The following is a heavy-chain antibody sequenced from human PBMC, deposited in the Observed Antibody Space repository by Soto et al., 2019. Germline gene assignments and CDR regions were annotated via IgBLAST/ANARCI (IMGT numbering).Heavy chain of an antibody. CDR2: ISSSSSYI. D-gene: IGHD2-21*02. CDR1: GFTFSSYS. CDR3: ARRERSDCRSIVDDY. V-gene: IGHV3-21*01. J-gene: IGHJ4*02. Sequence: EVQLVESGGGLVKPGGSLRLSCAASGFTFSSYSMNWVRQAPGKGLEWVSSISSSSSYIYYADSVKGRFTISRDNAKNSLYLQMNSLRAEDTAVYYCARRERSDCRSIVDDYWGQGTLVTVSS.